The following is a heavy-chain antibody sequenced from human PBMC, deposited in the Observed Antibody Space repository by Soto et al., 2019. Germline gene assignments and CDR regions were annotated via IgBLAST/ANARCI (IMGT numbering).Heavy chain of an antibody. CDR2: IYPGDSAT. CDR3: ARNGPRVYYDDSDYCYYGMDV. V-gene: IGHV5-51*01. D-gene: IGHD3-22*01. J-gene: IGHJ6*02. CDR1: GYSFTIYC. Sequence: GESLKISCKGSGYSFTIYCIGWVCQMPEKGLVRLGVIYPGDSATRYSPSFQGQVAISADKSISPAYLPCSSLQASDTALYYCARNGPRVYYDDSDYCYYGMDVWGQGTTVTVSS.